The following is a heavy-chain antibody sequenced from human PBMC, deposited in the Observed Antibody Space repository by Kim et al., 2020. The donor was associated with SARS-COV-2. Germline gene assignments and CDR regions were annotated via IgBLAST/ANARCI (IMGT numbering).Heavy chain of an antibody. J-gene: IGHJ4*01. D-gene: IGHD6-19*01. CDR2: FYYSGST. CDR3: ARHGYSSRLYYFHS. CDR1: GGSFSSNCYY. V-gene: IGHV4-39*01. Sequence: SETLSLTCTVSGGSFSSNCYYWGWIRQRPGKGLEWFGSFYYSGSTYSSPTIKSRVTISVSTSKYSFSLSPSSVTAADAADYSCARHGYSSRLYYFHSW.